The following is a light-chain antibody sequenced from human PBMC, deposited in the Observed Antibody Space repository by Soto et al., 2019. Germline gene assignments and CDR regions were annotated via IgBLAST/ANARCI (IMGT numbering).Light chain of an antibody. CDR1: SSDVGGYNY. CDR2: DVS. Sequence: QSVLTQPASVSGSPGQSITISCTGTSSDVGGYNYVSWYQQHPGKAPKLLIYDVSNRPSGVSNRFSGSKSGNTASLTISGLQAEDEADYYCSSYTSSSRVFGTGT. V-gene: IGLV2-14*01. J-gene: IGLJ1*01. CDR3: SSYTSSSRV.